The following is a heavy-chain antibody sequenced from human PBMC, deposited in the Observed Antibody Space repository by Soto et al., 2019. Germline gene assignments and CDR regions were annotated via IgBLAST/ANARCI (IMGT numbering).Heavy chain of an antibody. V-gene: IGHV1-18*04. CDR1: GYTSADFG. CDR3: VRDQKYFRVNGNWFDS. J-gene: IGHJ5*01. Sequence: QVQLMQSGTEVKKPGASVTVSCKASGYTSADFGISWVRQAPGQGLEWMGWVSGNNGASNPAPKVQGRITITFDTSTGVSYMALRSLRSDDTAIYYCVRDQKYFRVNGNWFDSWGQGTLVSVSS. D-gene: IGHD2-2*01. CDR2: VSGNNGAS.